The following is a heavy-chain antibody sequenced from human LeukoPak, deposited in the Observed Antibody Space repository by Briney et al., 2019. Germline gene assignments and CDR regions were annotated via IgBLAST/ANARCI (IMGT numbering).Heavy chain of an antibody. CDR3: ARAKSPGGSGSSIDY. CDR1: GYTFTTYA. CDR2: ISTYNGHT. J-gene: IGHJ4*02. V-gene: IGHV1-18*01. D-gene: IGHD3-10*01. Sequence: ASLKVSCKASGYTFTTYAISWVRQAPGQGLECMGWISTYNGHTNYAQKLQARVTMTTDTSTSTAYMELRSLRSDDTAVYYCARAKSPGGSGSSIDYWGQGTLVTVSS.